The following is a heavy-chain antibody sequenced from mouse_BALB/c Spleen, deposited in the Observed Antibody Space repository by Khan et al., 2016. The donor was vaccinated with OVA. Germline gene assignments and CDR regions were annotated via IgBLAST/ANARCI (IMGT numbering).Heavy chain of an antibody. CDR3: ASVKLLLRYPDYFAY. CDR2: ITYSGCT. CDR1: GYSITSDYA. D-gene: IGHD1-1*01. Sequence: EVQLQESGPGLLKPSQSLSLTCTATGYSITSDYAWNWIRQFPGNKLERMAYITYSGCTTYNPSFRSRITFTREQSTNQFYLQLNSVSTEDTSTYYCASVKLLLRYPDYFAYWGQGTTLTVSS. J-gene: IGHJ2*01. V-gene: IGHV3-2*02.